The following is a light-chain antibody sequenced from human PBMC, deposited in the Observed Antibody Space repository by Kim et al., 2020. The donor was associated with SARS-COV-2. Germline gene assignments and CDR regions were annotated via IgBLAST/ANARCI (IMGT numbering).Light chain of an antibody. CDR1: QSIASW. J-gene: IGKJ2*01. CDR3: QQYNGYPLT. CDR2: KAS. V-gene: IGKV1-5*03. Sequence: DIQMTQSPSTLSASVGDRVTLTCRASQSIASWLAWYQQKPGKAPKLLIYKASSLESGVPSRFSGSGTGTEFTLTISRLQPDDFGTYYCQQYNGYPLTFGQGTKLEI.